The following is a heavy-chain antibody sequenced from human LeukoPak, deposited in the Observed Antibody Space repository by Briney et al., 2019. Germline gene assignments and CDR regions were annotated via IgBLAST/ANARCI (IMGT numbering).Heavy chain of an antibody. V-gene: IGHV3-21*01. CDR2: ISSSSSYI. Sequence: GGSLRLSCAASGFTFSSYAMSWVRQAPGKGLEWVSSISSSSSYIYYADSVKGRFTISRDNAKNSLYLQMNSLRAEDTAVYYCAKYPTYYYDSSGPFDYWGQGTLVTVSS. J-gene: IGHJ4*02. CDR3: AKYPTYYYDSSGPFDY. D-gene: IGHD3-22*01. CDR1: GFTFSSYA.